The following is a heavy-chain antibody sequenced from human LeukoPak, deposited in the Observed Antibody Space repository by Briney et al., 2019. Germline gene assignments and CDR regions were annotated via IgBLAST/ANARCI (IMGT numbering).Heavy chain of an antibody. Sequence: GASVKVSCKASGYTFTGYYMYWVRQAPGQGLEWMGWINPKSGGTNYEQKFQGRVTMTRDTSITTAYMELSRLRSDDTAVYYCATWSSSWSAFDLWGQGTMVAVSS. D-gene: IGHD6-13*01. V-gene: IGHV1-2*02. CDR3: ATWSSSWSAFDL. CDR1: GYTFTGYY. J-gene: IGHJ3*01. CDR2: INPKSGGT.